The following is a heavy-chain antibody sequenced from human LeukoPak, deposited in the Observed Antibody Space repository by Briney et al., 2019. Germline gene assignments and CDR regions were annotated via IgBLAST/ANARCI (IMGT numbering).Heavy chain of an antibody. CDR2: VPSDGLRA. D-gene: IGHD5/OR15-5a*01. CDR1: GFSLSAHG. J-gene: IGHJ6*02. V-gene: IGHV3-30*03. Sequence: QSGGSLRLSCAASGFSLSAHGIHWVRQAPGKGLEWLAAVPSDGLRAYYEGSVKARFTVSRDQNTVFLRMYSLRPEDTAVYFCAREHAIYFYSVLDVWGQGTTVTVSS. CDR3: AREHAIYFYSVLDV.